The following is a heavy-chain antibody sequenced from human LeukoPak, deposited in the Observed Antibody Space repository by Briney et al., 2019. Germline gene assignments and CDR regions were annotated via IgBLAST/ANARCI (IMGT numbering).Heavy chain of an antibody. CDR3: ARRSGWHTDY. D-gene: IGHD6-19*01. V-gene: IGHV1-2*06. J-gene: IGHJ4*02. CDR1: GGTFSSYA. CDR2: INPNSGGT. Sequence: ASVKVSCKASGGTFSSYAISWVRQAPGQGLEWMGRINPNSGGTNYAQKFQGRVTMTRDTSISTAYMELSRLRSDDTAVYYCARRSGWHTDYWGQGTLVTVSS.